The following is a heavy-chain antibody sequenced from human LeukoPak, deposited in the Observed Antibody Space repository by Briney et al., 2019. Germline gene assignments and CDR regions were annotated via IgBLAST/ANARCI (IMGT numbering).Heavy chain of an antibody. CDR2: VYYSGST. V-gene: IGHV4-59*01. D-gene: IGHD2-15*01. Sequence: SETLSLTCTVSGGSISSYYWGWIRQPPGKGLEGIGFVYYSGSTNYNPPLKSRATISVDTSNTQFLLKLSPVTAADTAVYYCARVDIAVAFYFDYWGQGTLVTVSS. J-gene: IGHJ4*02. CDR1: GGSISSYY. CDR3: ARVDIAVAFYFDY.